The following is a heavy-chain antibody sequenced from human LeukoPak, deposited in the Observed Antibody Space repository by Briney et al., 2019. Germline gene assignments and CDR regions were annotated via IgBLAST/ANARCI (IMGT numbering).Heavy chain of an antibody. V-gene: IGHV3-53*01. Sequence: GGSLRLSCVVSGFSVSNDYMSWVRQAPGKGLEWVSVIYGGGDTYYADSVRGRFTISRDSFENTLFLQMDSLRAEDTAVYYCTRLLPSSHHFFDSWGQGALVAVSS. CDR1: GFSVSNDY. D-gene: IGHD6-6*01. CDR2: IYGGGDT. CDR3: TRLLPSSHHFFDS. J-gene: IGHJ4*02.